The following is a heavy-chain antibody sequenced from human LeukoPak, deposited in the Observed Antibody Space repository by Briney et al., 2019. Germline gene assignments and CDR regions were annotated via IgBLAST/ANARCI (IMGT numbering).Heavy chain of an antibody. V-gene: IGHV3-23*01. D-gene: IGHD2-8*02. CDR2: IGDSGGST. CDR3: AKRAGNGGVFGD. J-gene: IGHJ4*02. CDR1: GFTFSSYA. Sequence: GGSLRLSCAASGFTFSSYAMSWVRQAPGKGLEWISTIGDSGGSTYYADSVKGRFTISRDNSKNTLDLQMNSLRVEDTALYYCAKRAGNGGVFGDWSPGTLVTVSS.